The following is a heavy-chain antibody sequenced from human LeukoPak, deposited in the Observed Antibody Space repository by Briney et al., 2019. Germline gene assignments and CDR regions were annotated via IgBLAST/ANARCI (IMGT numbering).Heavy chain of an antibody. D-gene: IGHD3-22*01. CDR1: GGSISSYY. J-gene: IGHJ4*02. CDR2: IYYSGST. V-gene: IGHV4-59*01. Sequence: SETLSLTCTVSGGSISSYYGSWIRQPPGKGLEWIGYIYYSGSTNYNPSLKSRVTISVDTSKNQFSLKLSSVTAADTAVYYCARDGGDYDSSGYYGSFDYWGQGTLVTVSS. CDR3: ARDGGDYDSSGYYGSFDY.